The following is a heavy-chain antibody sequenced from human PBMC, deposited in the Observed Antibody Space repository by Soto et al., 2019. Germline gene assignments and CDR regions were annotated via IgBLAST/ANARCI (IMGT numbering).Heavy chain of an antibody. CDR1: GGTFSSYA. V-gene: IGHV1-69*12. CDR2: VRPIFGTA. Sequence: QVQLVQSGAEVKKPGSSVKVSCKASGGTFSSYAISWVRQAPGQGLEWMGGVRPIFGTANYAQKFQGRVTXXADESTSTAYMELGSLRTEETAVYYCAGGRPSVDYRGQGTLVTVSS. CDR3: AGGRPSVDY. J-gene: IGHJ4*02.